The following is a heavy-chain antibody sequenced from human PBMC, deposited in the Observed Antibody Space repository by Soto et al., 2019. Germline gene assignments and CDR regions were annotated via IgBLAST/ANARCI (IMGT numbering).Heavy chain of an antibody. CDR2: ISWNSGSI. D-gene: IGHD3-3*01. CDR3: AKDNKDFWSGSQYAGGSEYYYMDV. CDR1: GFTFDDYA. Sequence: GGSLRLSCAASGFTFDDYAMHWVRQAPGKGLEWVSGISWNSGSIGYADSVKGRFTISRDNAKNSLYLQMNSLRAEDTALYYCAKDNKDFWSGSQYAGGSEYYYMDVWGKGTTVTVSS. J-gene: IGHJ6*03. V-gene: IGHV3-9*01.